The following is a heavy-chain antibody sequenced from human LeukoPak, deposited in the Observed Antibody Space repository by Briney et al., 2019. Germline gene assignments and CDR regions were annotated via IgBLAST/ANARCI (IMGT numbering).Heavy chain of an antibody. CDR3: AKVAHYYDSSGYLNPFDY. J-gene: IGHJ4*02. CDR2: ISGSGGST. CDR1: GFTFSSYA. D-gene: IGHD3-22*01. Sequence: GGSLRLSCAASGFTFSSYAMSWVRQAPGKGLEWVSAISGSGGSTYYADSVKGRFTISRDNSKNTLYLQMYSLRAEDTAVYYCAKVAHYYDSSGYLNPFDYWGQGTLVTVSS. V-gene: IGHV3-23*01.